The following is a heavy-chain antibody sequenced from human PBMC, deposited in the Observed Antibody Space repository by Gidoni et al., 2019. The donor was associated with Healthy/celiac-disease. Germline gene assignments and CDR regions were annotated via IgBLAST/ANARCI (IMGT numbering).Heavy chain of an antibody. CDR2: INPSGGYT. J-gene: IGHJ4*02. CDR3: AREYSGYVEFDY. Sequence: QVQLMQSGAEVKKPGASVKVSCKASGYSFTSYYIPWVRQAPGQGLEWMGIINPSGGYTSYAQKFQGRVAMTRDTSTSTVYMELSSLRSEDTAVYYCAREYSGYVEFDYWGQGTLVTVSS. D-gene: IGHD5-12*01. V-gene: IGHV1-46*01. CDR1: GYSFTSYY.